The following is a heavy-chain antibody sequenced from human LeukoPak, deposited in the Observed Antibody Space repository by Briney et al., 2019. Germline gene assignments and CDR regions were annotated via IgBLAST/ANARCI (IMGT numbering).Heavy chain of an antibody. CDR2: ISSSSSYI. D-gene: IGHD6-19*01. V-gene: IGHV3-21*01. Sequence: GGSLRLSCAASGFAFSSYAMSWVRQAPGKGLEWVSSISSSSSYIYYADSVKGRFTISRDNAKNSLYLQMNSLRAEDTAVYYCACVGTSNIAVAAYWGQGTLVTVSS. CDR3: ACVGTSNIAVAAY. CDR1: GFAFSSYA. J-gene: IGHJ4*02.